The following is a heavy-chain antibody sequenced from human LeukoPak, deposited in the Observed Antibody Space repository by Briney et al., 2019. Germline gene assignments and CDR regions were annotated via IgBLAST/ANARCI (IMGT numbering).Heavy chain of an antibody. CDR1: GGSISSYY. D-gene: IGHD2-2*01. Sequence: SETLSLTCTVSGGSISSYYWSWIRQPPGKGLEWIGYIYYSGSTNYNPSLKSRVTISVDTSKNQFSLKLSSVTAADTAVYYCAKEGVTPAAMYYFDYWGQGTLVTVSS. CDR2: IYYSGST. V-gene: IGHV4-59*01. J-gene: IGHJ4*02. CDR3: AKEGVTPAAMYYFDY.